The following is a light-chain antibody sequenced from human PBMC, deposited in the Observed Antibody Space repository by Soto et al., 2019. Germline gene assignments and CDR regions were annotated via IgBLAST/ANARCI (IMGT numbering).Light chain of an antibody. V-gene: IGKV1-39*01. J-gene: IGKJ1*01. CDR1: QTISSW. CDR3: QQSYSSPRT. CDR2: AAS. Sequence: DIQMTQSPSTLSGSVGDRVTITCRASQTISSWLAWYQQKPGKAPKLLIFAASSLQSGVPSRFSGSRSGPDFTLTISSLQPEDFASYYCQQSYSSPRTFGQGTKVDIK.